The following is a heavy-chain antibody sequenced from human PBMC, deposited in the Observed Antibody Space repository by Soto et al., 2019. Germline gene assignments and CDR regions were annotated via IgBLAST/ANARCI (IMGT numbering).Heavy chain of an antibody. CDR3: ARDLNSASYYNY. D-gene: IGHD1-26*01. V-gene: IGHV1-18*01. CDR2: ISTYNGDT. CDR1: GYSFTSYG. J-gene: IGHJ4*02. Sequence: QVQLVQSGAEVKKPGASVKVSCKASGYSFTSYGISWVRQAPGQGLEWMGWISTYNGDTNYAQKLQGSLPMTPDTSTSTAYMELRSLRSDDTAVYFCARDLNSASYYNYWGQGTLVTVSS.